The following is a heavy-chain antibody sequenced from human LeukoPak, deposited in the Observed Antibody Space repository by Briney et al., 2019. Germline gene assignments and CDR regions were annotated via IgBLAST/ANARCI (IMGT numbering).Heavy chain of an antibody. CDR3: ARGGSGWSYFDY. CDR2: INHSGST. V-gene: IGHV4-34*01. CDR1: GGSISSYY. D-gene: IGHD6-19*01. Sequence: SETLSLTCTVSGGSISSYYWSWIRQPPGKGLEWIGEINHSGSTNYNPSLKSRVTISVDTSKNQFSLKLSSVTAADTAVYYCARGGSGWSYFDYWGQGTLVTVSS. J-gene: IGHJ4*02.